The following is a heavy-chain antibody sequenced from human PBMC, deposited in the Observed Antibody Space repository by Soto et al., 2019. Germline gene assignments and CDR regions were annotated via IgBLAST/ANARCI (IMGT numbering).Heavy chain of an antibody. J-gene: IGHJ6*03. V-gene: IGHV4-4*02. CDR1: GGSITTTDW. CDR3: AKNGFYFMDV. CDR2: VYHSGST. Sequence: QVQLQESGPGLVTPSGTLSLTCAVSGGSITTTDWWRWVRQPPGKGLEWIGEVYHSGSTNYNPSLKTRATLAVDKPKNQFSLKMSSVTAADTAVYYCAKNGFYFMDVWGRGTTVTVS.